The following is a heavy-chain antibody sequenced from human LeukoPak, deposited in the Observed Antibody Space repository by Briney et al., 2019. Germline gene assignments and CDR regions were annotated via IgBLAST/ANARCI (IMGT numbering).Heavy chain of an antibody. CDR2: ISSSSTYT. Sequence: GSSLRLSCVASGFTFSSFAMHWVRQAPGKGLEWVSYISSSSTYTNYADSVKGRFTISRDNAKNSLYLQMNSLRAEDTAVYYCAIYRSYGDRDYWGQGTLVTVSS. CDR1: GFTFSSFA. D-gene: IGHD4-17*01. CDR3: AIYRSYGDRDY. V-gene: IGHV3-21*05. J-gene: IGHJ4*02.